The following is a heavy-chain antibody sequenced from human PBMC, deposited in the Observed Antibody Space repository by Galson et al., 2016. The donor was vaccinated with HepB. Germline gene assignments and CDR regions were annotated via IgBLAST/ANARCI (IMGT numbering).Heavy chain of an antibody. J-gene: IGHJ4*02. CDR2: IWYDGSNK. Sequence: SLRLSCAASGFTFSSYGMHWVRQAPGKGLEWVAVIWYDGSNKYYADSVKGRFTISRDNSENTLYLQMHSLRAEDTAVYYCARGGGYYYFDYWGQGNLVTVSS. V-gene: IGHV3-33*01. CDR3: ARGGGYYYFDY. D-gene: IGHD2-21*01. CDR1: GFTFSSYG.